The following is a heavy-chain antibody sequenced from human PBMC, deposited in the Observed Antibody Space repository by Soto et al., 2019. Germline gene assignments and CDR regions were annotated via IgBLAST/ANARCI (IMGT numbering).Heavy chain of an antibody. Sequence: EVQLAESGGGMVQPGGSLRLSCVASGFTFSSYDMHWVRQAPGKGLEYVSSISSNGGTTYYGNSVKGRFTIPRDNSENSLYLQMGSLRAEDMAVYYCVRRVSGNYDYWGQGTLVTVSS. CDR3: VRRVSGNYDY. CDR2: ISSNGGTT. D-gene: IGHD1-7*01. CDR1: GFTFSSYD. J-gene: IGHJ4*02. V-gene: IGHV3-64*01.